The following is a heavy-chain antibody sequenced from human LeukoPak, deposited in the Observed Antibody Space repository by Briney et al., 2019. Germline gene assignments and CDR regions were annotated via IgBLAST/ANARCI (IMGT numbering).Heavy chain of an antibody. D-gene: IGHD3-10*01. CDR2: ISGRGGST. V-gene: IGHV3-23*01. CDR3: AKTIRITMVRGVNHDY. Sequence: GGSLRLSCAASGFTFSSYAMSWVRQAPGKGLEWVSAISGRGGSTYYADSVKGRFTISRDNSKNTLYLQMNSLRAEDTAVYYCAKTIRITMVRGVNHDYWGQGTLVTVSS. J-gene: IGHJ4*02. CDR1: GFTFSSYA.